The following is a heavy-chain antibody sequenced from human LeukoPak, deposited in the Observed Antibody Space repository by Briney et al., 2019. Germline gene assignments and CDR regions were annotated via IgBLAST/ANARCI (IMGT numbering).Heavy chain of an antibody. J-gene: IGHJ4*02. V-gene: IGHV4-59*01. CDR2: IYYTET. D-gene: IGHD3-16*01. CDR1: GGSISIYY. CDR3: ARARYGYYFDY. Sequence: SETLSLTCTVPGGSISIYYWSWIRQSPGKGLEWIGYIYYTETSYNPSLKSRVTISADTSKNQFSLKLYSVTAADTAVYYCARARYGYYFDYWGQGTLVTVSS.